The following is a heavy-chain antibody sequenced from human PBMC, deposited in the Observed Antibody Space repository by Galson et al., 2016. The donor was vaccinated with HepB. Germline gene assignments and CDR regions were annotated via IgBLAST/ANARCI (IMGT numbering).Heavy chain of an antibody. D-gene: IGHD2-2*01. V-gene: IGHV3-30-3*01. CDR1: GFIFTNYG. Sequence: SLRLSCAASGFIFTNYGMHWVRQAPGKGLEWVAMISYDGSNEYYADSVKGRVTISRDNSENSLYLQMNSLRAEDTAVYFCAREERYCSSMRCQNPDYGMDVWGQGTTVTVSS. CDR2: ISYDGSNE. J-gene: IGHJ6*02. CDR3: AREERYCSSMRCQNPDYGMDV.